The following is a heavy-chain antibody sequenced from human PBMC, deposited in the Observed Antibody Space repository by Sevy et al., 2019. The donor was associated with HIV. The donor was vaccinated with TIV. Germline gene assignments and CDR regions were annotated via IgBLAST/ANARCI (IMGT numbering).Heavy chain of an antibody. CDR1: GFDFSSHW. CDR3: ATPRFDF. J-gene: IGHJ4*02. V-gene: IGHV3-74*01. CDR2: MNTDGSST. Sequence: GGSLRLSCEASGFDFSSHWMQWVHQAAGKGLVWVSRMNTDGSSTNYADSVKGRFTISRDNAKNTLYLEMNNLRDEDTALYYCATPRFDFWGPGTLVTVSS.